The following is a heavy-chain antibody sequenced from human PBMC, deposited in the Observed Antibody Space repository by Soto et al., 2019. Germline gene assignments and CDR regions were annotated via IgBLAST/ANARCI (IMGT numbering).Heavy chain of an antibody. Sequence: QVQLQESGPGLVKPSETLSLTCTVSGGSISTYYWDWIRQPPGKELEWIGYTHYSGNTNYHPSLKSRVTISLDTSRYQFSLKLSSVTAADTAIYYCARHTVTIRAGFDYWGQGALVTVSS. V-gene: IGHV4-59*01. J-gene: IGHJ4*02. CDR3: ARHTVTIRAGFDY. CDR2: THYSGNT. D-gene: IGHD4-17*01. CDR1: GGSISTYY.